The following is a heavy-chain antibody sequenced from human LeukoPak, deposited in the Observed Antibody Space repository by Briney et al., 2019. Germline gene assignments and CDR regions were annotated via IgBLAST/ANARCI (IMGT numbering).Heavy chain of an antibody. CDR2: IYYSGST. Sequence: SETLSLTCTVSGGSISSYYWSWIRQPPGKGLEWIGCIYYSGSTNYNPSLKSRVTISVDTSKNQFSLKLSSVTAADTAVYYCARDDYGDYYYGMDVWGQGTTVTVSS. CDR1: GGSISSYY. J-gene: IGHJ6*02. D-gene: IGHD4-17*01. CDR3: ARDDYGDYYYGMDV. V-gene: IGHV4-59*01.